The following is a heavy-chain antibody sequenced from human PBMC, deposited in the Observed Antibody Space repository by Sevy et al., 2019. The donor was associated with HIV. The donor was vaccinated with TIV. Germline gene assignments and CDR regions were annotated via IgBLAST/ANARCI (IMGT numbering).Heavy chain of an antibody. CDR2: INPNSGGT. D-gene: IGHD3-9*01. CDR3: ARDLYDILTGYSHFLAY. Sequence: ASVKVSCKASGYTFTGYYMHWVRQAPGQGLEWMGWINPNSGGTNYAQKFQGRVTMTRDTSISTAYMELSRLRSDDTAVYYCARDLYDILTGYSHFLAYWGQGTTVTVSS. V-gene: IGHV1-2*02. CDR1: GYTFTGYY. J-gene: IGHJ6*02.